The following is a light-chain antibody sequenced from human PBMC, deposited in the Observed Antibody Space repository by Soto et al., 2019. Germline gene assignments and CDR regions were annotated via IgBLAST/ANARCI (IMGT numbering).Light chain of an antibody. CDR3: VIWNAPLYV. CDR2: DNN. J-gene: IGLJ1*01. V-gene: IGLV1-51*01. CDR1: NSTIKNNF. Sequence: QSVLTQPPSVSAAPGQKVTISCSATNSTIKNNFVCWYQHLPGTAPKLLLYDNNQRPSGIPDRFCGSKPDTSATTDITGLQTGEEADYYCVIWNAPLYVFGSGTKLTVL.